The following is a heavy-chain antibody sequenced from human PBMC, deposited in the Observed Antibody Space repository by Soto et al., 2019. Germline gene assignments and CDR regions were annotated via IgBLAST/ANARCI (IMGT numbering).Heavy chain of an antibody. CDR2: IYYSGST. Sequence: PSETLSLTCTVSGGSISSGGYYWSWIRQHPGKGLEWIGYIYYSGSTYYKPSLKSRVTISVDTSKNQFSLKLSSVTAPDTAVYYCAREGIAAAGTSPYYYYGMDVWGQGTTVTVSS. CDR1: GGSISSGGYY. CDR3: AREGIAAAGTSPYYYYGMDV. V-gene: IGHV4-31*03. D-gene: IGHD6-13*01. J-gene: IGHJ6*02.